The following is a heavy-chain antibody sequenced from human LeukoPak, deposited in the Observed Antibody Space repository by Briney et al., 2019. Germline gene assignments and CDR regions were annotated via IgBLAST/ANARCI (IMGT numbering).Heavy chain of an antibody. D-gene: IGHD2-2*01. Sequence: SKTLSLTCAVYGGSFSGYYWSWIRQPPGKGLEWIGEINHSGSTNYNPSLKSRVTISVDTSKNQFSLKLSSVTAADTAVYYRATPEAGAVPAARRNFDYWGQGTLVTVSS. CDR2: INHSGST. CDR3: ATPEAGAVPAARRNFDY. V-gene: IGHV4-34*01. CDR1: GGSFSGYY. J-gene: IGHJ4*02.